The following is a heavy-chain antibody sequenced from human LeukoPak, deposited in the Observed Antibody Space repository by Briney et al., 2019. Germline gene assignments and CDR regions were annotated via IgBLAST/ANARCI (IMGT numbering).Heavy chain of an antibody. CDR3: AKGDYDFWSGYSHAFDI. CDR2: ISAYNGNT. D-gene: IGHD3-3*01. Sequence: GASVKVSCKASGYTFTSYGISWVRQAPGQGLEWMGWISAYNGNTNYAQKLQGRVTMTTDTSTSTAYMELRSLRSDDTAVYYCAKGDYDFWSGYSHAFDIWGQGTMVTVSS. CDR1: GYTFTSYG. V-gene: IGHV1-18*01. J-gene: IGHJ3*02.